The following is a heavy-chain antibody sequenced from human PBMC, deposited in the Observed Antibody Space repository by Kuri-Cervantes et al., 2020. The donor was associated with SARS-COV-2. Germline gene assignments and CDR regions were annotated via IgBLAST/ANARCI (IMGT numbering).Heavy chain of an antibody. V-gene: IGHV3-30-3*02. CDR2: ISYDGSNK. Sequence: GGSLRLSCAASGFTFSSYAMHWVRQAPGKGLEWVAVISYDGSNKYYADSVKGRFTISRDNSKNTLYLQMNSLRAEDTAVYYCAKRIAAAGGWFDPWGQGTLVTVSS. CDR3: AKRIAAAGGWFDP. CDR1: GFTFSSYA. J-gene: IGHJ5*02. D-gene: IGHD6-13*01.